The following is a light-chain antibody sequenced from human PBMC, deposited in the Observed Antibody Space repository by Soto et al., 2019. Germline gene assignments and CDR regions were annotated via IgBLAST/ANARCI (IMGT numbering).Light chain of an antibody. J-gene: IGKJ4*01. Sequence: IQMTQSPSSLSASVGDRVTITCRASQTISNYLNWYQQKPGKAPKLLIYAASTLQSGVPSRFSGSGSGTDFTLTITGLQPDDVATYYCQQANSFPLSFGGGTKVDIK. CDR1: QTISNY. V-gene: IGKV1-39*01. CDR3: QQANSFPLS. CDR2: AAS.